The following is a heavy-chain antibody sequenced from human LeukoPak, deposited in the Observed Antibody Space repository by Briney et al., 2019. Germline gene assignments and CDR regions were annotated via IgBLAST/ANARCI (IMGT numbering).Heavy chain of an antibody. J-gene: IGHJ5*01. CDR2: IYHSGST. Sequence: SESLSLTCAVSGGSISSGCYSWSWIRQPPGKGLEWIGYIYHSGSTYYNPSLKRRVTISVDRSKNQFSLKLSSVTAADTAVYYCARVGCSGVSCYSGWFDSWGQGTLVTVSS. V-gene: IGHV4-30-2*01. CDR1: GGSISSGCYS. CDR3: ARVGCSGVSCYSGWFDS. D-gene: IGHD2-15*01.